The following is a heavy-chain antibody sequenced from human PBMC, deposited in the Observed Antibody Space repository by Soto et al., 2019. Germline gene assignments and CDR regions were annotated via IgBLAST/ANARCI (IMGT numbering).Heavy chain of an antibody. D-gene: IGHD2-21*02. V-gene: IGHV3-30*18. CDR2: ISHDGSNQ. J-gene: IGHJ6*02. CDR1: GFSFSYFA. Sequence: GGSLRLSCAPSGFSFSYFAMHWVRQAPGKGLEWVAAISHDGSNQYYGDSVKGRFSISRDHSNNRLYLQMNNLKVEDSAIYFCAKETRSRAVTATRVNGMDVWGQGTTVPSP. CDR3: AKETRSRAVTATRVNGMDV.